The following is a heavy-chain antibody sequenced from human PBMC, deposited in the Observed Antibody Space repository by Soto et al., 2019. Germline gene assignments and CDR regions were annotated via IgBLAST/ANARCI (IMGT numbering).Heavy chain of an antibody. J-gene: IGHJ4*02. D-gene: IGHD3-10*01. CDR2: IYPGDSDA. CDR3: ARQGGEYNTMSDY. V-gene: IGHV5-51*01. CDR1: GYTFSKYW. Sequence: GESLKISCKGSGYTFSKYWIGWVRQTPGKGLEWMGMIYPGDSDARYSPSFEGQVTFSVDKSINTAYLQWNSLKASGTAMYYCARQGGEYNTMSDYWGQGTLVTVSS.